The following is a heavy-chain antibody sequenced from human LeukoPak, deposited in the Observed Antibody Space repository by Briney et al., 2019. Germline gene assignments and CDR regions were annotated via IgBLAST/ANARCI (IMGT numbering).Heavy chain of an antibody. CDR1: GFTFSSYW. V-gene: IGHV3-7*01. CDR2: IKQDGSEK. J-gene: IGHJ4*02. Sequence: GGSLRLSCAASGFTFSSYWMSWVRQAPGKGLGWVANIKQDGSEKYYVDSVKGRFTISRDNAKNSLYLQMNSLRAEDTAVYYCARDIAPDYYDSSGYRYWGQGTLVTVSS. CDR3: ARDIAPDYYDSSGYRY. D-gene: IGHD3-22*01.